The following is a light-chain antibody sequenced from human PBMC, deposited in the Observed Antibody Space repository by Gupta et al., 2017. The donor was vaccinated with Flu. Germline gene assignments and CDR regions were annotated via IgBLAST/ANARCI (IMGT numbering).Light chain of an antibody. Sequence: QSELTQSPSASGTPGQTITISCSGSTIGGAAVNWYQVLPGAAPNLLIYETIERPAGVPDRFSASKSGTSASLAISGLQSEDEGVYFCSTWHDSLSGWVVGGATRLTVL. J-gene: IGLJ3*02. V-gene: IGLV1-44*01. CDR3: STWHDSLSGWV. CDR2: ETI. CDR1: STIGGAA.